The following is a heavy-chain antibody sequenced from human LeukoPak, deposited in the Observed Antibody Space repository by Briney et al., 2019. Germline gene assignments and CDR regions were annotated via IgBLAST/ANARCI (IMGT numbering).Heavy chain of an antibody. Sequence: GESLLISCKSSEYNFAGYWIAWVRQKPGKGLEWMGVIYPRDSNTRNSPSFEGQVSMWADKSINNVFLTWSSLKASDTAIYYCARLPCGDYECSLLSLGWFDPWGPGTLVTVSS. V-gene: IGHV5-51*01. D-gene: IGHD2-21*01. CDR1: EYNFAGYW. CDR3: ARLPCGDYECSLLSLGWFDP. J-gene: IGHJ5*02. CDR2: IYPRDSNT.